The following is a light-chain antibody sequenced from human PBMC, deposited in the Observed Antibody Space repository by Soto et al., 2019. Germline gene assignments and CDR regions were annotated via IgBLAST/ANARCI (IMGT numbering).Light chain of an antibody. V-gene: IGLV2-14*01. CDR3: SSYTSSSTYV. CDR2: DVS. CDR1: SSDVGAYNY. J-gene: IGLJ1*01. Sequence: QSALTQPASVSGSPGQSIAISCTGTSSDVGAYNYVSWYQQHPGKAPKLMIYDVSNRPSGVSNRFSGSKSDNPASLTISGLQAEDEADYYCSSYTSSSTYVFGSGTKLTVL.